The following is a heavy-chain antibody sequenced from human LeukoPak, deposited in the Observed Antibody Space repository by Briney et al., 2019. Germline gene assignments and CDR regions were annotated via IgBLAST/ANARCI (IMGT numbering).Heavy chain of an antibody. D-gene: IGHD4-17*01. CDR3: ARRDYDSYFDY. CDR2: INGSGSNL. CDR1: GFTFSDSF. V-gene: IGHV3-11*04. J-gene: IGHJ4*02. Sequence: GGSLRLSCAASGFTFSDSFMSWIRQAPGKGLEWLAYINGSGSNLYYADGVRGRFTISRDNAKNSLYLQMNRLRAEDTAVYFCARRDYDSYFDYWGQGALVTVSS.